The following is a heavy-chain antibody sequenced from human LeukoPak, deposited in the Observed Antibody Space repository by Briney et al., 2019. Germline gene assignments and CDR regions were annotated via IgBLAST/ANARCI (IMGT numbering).Heavy chain of an antibody. D-gene: IGHD3-10*01. CDR3: ARESRGVWYFDL. CDR2: IYYSGST. CDR1: GGSISSSSYY. V-gene: IGHV4-39*07. Sequence: PSETLSPTCTVSGGSISSSSYYWGWIRQPPGKGLEWIGSIYYSGSTYYNPSLKSRVTISVDTSKNQFSLKLSSVTAADTAVYYCARESRGVWYFDLWGRGTLVTVSS. J-gene: IGHJ2*01.